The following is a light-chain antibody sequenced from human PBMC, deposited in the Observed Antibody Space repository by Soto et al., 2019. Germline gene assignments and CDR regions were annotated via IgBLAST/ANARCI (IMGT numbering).Light chain of an antibody. Sequence: QSVLTQPASVSGSPGQSITISCTGTSSDVGGYNYVSWYQQHPGKAPKLMIYEVSNRPSGVSHRFSGSKSGNTASLTISGLHAEVEADYYCRSYRRGRPLVFGRGTKLTAL. J-gene: IGLJ1*01. CDR1: SSDVGGYNY. V-gene: IGLV2-14*01. CDR2: EVS. CDR3: RSYRRGRPLV.